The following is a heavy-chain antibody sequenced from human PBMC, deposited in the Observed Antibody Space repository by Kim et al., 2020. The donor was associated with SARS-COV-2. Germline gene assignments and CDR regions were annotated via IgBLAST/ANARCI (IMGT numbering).Heavy chain of an antibody. D-gene: IGHD2-15*01. Sequence: GGSLRLSCITSGFTFSNYWMSWVRQAPGKGLEWVANIKEDGSEKYYVESVKGRFTISRDNAKNSLYLQMNSLRAEDTAVYYCAREKFCSGDTCYDLDYWGQGNLVTVSP. CDR1: GFTFSNYW. CDR3: AREKFCSGDTCYDLDY. CDR2: IKEDGSEK. J-gene: IGHJ4*02. V-gene: IGHV3-7*01.